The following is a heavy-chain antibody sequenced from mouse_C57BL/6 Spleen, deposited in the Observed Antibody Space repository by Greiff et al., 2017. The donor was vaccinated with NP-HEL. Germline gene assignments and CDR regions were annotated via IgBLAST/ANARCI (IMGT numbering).Heavy chain of an antibody. CDR1: GYSITGGYY. Sequence: ESGPGLVKPSQSLSLTCSVTGYSITGGYYWNWIRQFPGNKLEWMGYISYDGSNNYNPSLKNRISITRDTSKNQFFLKLNSVTTEDTATYYCATGLRRLYYFGCWGQGTTLSVSS. V-gene: IGHV3-6*01. J-gene: IGHJ2*01. D-gene: IGHD2-12*01. CDR3: ATGLRRLYYFGC. CDR2: ISYDGSN.